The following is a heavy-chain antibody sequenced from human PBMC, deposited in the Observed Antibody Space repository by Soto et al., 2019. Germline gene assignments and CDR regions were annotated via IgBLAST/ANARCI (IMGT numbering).Heavy chain of an antibody. CDR2: ISYDGSST. D-gene: IGHD6-6*01. CDR3: ARLGMAARKYFHRYLDV. V-gene: IGHV3-30-3*01. CDR1: GFTFRDYA. J-gene: IGHJ6*02. Sequence: QVHLEESGGGVVQPGRSLRLSCAASGFTFRDYAFHWVRQAPGKGLEWVTLISYDGSSTLFADSVKGRFTISRDNSQKTLYLQMNSLRAEDTAVYYCARLGMAARKYFHRYLDVWGQGTTVIVSS.